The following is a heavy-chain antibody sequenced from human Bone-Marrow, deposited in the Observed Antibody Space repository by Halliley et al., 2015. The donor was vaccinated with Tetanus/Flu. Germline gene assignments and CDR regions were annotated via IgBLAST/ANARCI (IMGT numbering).Heavy chain of an antibody. CDR3: ARDGSSSYSFARYGMDV. Sequence: SLRLSCTASGFTFSSYEMNWVRQAPGKGLEWVSYISGGGRTIFYADSVKGRFTLSGDNTKTALHLQMNSLRAEDTAVYYCARDGSSSYSFARYGMDVWGQGTTVIVSS. CDR1: GFTFSSYE. J-gene: IGHJ6*02. CDR2: ISGGGRTI. D-gene: IGHD3-10*01. V-gene: IGHV3-48*03.